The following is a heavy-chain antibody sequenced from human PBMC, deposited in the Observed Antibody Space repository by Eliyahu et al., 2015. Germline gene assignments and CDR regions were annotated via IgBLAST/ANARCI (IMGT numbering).Heavy chain of an antibody. CDR3: ARVPRGYYTPAGAFDI. CDR2: IYYSGST. J-gene: IGHJ3*02. D-gene: IGHD3-22*01. CDR1: GGSISXGGYY. V-gene: IGHV4-31*03. Sequence: QVQLQESGPGLVKPSQTLSLTCTVXGGSISXGGYYWSWIRQHPGKGLEWIGYIYYSGSTHYNPSLKSRVTISVDTSKNQFSLKLSSVTAADTAVYYCARVPRGYYTPAGAFDIWGQGTMVTVFS.